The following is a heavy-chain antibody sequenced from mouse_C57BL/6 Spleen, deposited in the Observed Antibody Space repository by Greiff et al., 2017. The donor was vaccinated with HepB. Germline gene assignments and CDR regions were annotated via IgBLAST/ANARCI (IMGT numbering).Heavy chain of an antibody. CDR3: AFYYYFDY. CDR1: GFNIKDDY. Sequence: VQLQQSGAELVRPGASVKLSCTASGFNIKDDYMPWVKQRPEQGLEWIGWIDPENGDTEYASKFQGKATITADTSSNTAYLQLSNLTSEDTAVYYCAFYYYFDYWGQGTTLTVSS. CDR2: IDPENGDT. D-gene: IGHD2-1*01. J-gene: IGHJ2*01. V-gene: IGHV14-4*01.